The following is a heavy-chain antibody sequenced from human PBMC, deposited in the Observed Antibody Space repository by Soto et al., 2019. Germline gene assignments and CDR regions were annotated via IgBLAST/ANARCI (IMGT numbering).Heavy chain of an antibody. J-gene: IGHJ3*02. D-gene: IGHD1-26*01. V-gene: IGHV4-34*01. Sequence: PSETLSLTCAVYSGSFSGYYWSWIRQPPGKGLEWIGEINHSGSTNYNPSLKSRVTISVDTSKNQFSLKLSSVTAADTAVYYCARGREPGLSLSIVGATQISPPSSLGAFDSWGQGTMVTVSS. CDR3: ARGREPGLSLSIVGATQISPPSSLGAFDS. CDR2: INHSGST. CDR1: SGSFSGYY.